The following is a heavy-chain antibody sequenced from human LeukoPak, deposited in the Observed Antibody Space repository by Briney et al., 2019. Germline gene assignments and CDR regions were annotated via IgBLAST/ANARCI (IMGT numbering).Heavy chain of an antibody. CDR2: IKSKTDGGTT. CDR3: TTDLLRLGELSWDTPRDAEYFQH. V-gene: IGHV3-15*01. D-gene: IGHD3-16*02. CDR1: GFTFSNAW. J-gene: IGHJ1*01. Sequence: QPGRSLRLSCAASGFTFSNAWMSWVREAPGKGLEWVGRIKSKTDGGTTDYAAPVKGRFTISRDDSKNTLYLQMNSLKTEDTAVYYCTTDLLRLGELSWDTPRDAEYFQHWGQGTLVTVSS.